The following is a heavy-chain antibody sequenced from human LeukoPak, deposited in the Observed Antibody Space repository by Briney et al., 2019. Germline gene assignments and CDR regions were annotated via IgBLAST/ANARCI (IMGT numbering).Heavy chain of an antibody. CDR3: ARATGSGSYNMDY. CDR1: GFTFSSYW. CDR2: INSVGSST. J-gene: IGHJ4*02. Sequence: GGSLRLSCAASGFTFSSYWMHWVRQAPGKGLVWVSRINSVGSSTSYADSVKGRFTISRDNAKNTLYLQMNSLTAEDTAVYYCARATGSGSYNMDYWGQGTLVTVSS. D-gene: IGHD3-10*01. V-gene: IGHV3-74*01.